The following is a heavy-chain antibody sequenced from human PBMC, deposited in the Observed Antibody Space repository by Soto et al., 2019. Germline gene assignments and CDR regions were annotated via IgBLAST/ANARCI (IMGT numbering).Heavy chain of an antibody. J-gene: IGHJ6*02. CDR2: INHSGST. CDR3: ERGYSYGYANAYYYGMDV. D-gene: IGHD5-18*01. V-gene: IGHV4-34*01. CDR1: GGSFSGYY. Sequence: SETLSLTCAVYGGSFSGYYWSWIRQPPGKGLEWIGEINHSGSTNYNPSLKSRVTISVDTSKNQFSLKLSSVTAADTALYYCERGYSYGYANAYYYGMDVWGQGTTVTVSS.